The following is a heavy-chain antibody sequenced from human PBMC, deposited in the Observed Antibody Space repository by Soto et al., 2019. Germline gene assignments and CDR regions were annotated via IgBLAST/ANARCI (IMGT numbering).Heavy chain of an antibody. CDR3: ARDIGQYSRSGLCSGGSCESNWFDP. Sequence: GGSLRLSCAASGFTFSSYAMHWVRQAPGKGLEWVAVISYDGSNKYYADSVKGRFTISRDNSKNTLYLQMNSLRAEDTAVYYCARDIGQYSRSGLCSGGSCESNWFDPWGQGTLVTVSS. CDR1: GFTFSSYA. CDR2: ISYDGSNK. V-gene: IGHV3-30-3*01. J-gene: IGHJ5*02. D-gene: IGHD2-15*01.